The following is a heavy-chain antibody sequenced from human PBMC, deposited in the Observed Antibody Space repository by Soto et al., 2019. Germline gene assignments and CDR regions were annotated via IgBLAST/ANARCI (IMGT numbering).Heavy chain of an antibody. CDR2: FDPEDGET. CDR1: GYTLTELS. CDR3: ATFGYYYGSGSPVG. V-gene: IGHV1-24*01. Sequence: ASVKVSCKVSGYTLTELSMHWVRQAPGKGLEWMGGFDPEDGETIYAQKFQGRVTMTEDTSTDTAYMELSSLRPEDTAVYYCATFGYYYGSGSPVGWGQGTLVTVSS. D-gene: IGHD3-10*01. J-gene: IGHJ4*02.